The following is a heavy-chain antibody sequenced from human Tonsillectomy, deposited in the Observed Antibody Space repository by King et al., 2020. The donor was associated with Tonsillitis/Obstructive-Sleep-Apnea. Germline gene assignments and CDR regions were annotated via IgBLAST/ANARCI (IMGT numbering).Heavy chain of an antibody. CDR3: ARACDYVLRHFYY. J-gene: IGHJ4*02. CDR1: GFTFSSYA. CDR2: ISYDGSNK. V-gene: IGHV3-30*04. Sequence: QLVQSGGGVVQPGRSLRLSCAASGFTFSSYAMHWVRQAPGKGLEWVAVISYDGSNKYYADSVKGRFTISRDNSKNTLYLQMNSLRAEDTAVYYCARACDYVLRHFYYWGQGTLVTVSS. D-gene: IGHD3-16*01.